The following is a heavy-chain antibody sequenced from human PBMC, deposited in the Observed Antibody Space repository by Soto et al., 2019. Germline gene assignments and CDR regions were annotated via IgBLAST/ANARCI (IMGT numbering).Heavy chain of an antibody. CDR1: GDSISRYH. J-gene: IGHJ4*02. CDR2: IFYSLST. D-gene: IGHD1-26*01. CDR3: AGGAMGQFFEH. V-gene: IGHV4-59*01. Sequence: QVQVQESGPGLVKASDSETLSLTCSVSGDSISRYHWSWIRQPPGKGLEWIGYIFYSLSTKYNSSLESRATISIDRSQNQVSLKMTSVTASDTAVYYCAGGAMGQFFEHWGQGTLVPVSS.